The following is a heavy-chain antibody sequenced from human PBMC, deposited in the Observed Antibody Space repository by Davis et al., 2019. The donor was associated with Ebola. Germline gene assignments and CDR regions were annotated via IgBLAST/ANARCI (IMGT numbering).Heavy chain of an antibody. V-gene: IGHV3-21*01. Sequence: PGGSLRLSCAASGFTFSSYSMNWVRQAPGKGLEWVSSISSSSSYIYYADSVKGRFTISRDNSKNSLYLQMNSLRDEDTAVYYCARDRGTKTYCSGGSCYPDSANWFDPWGQGTLVTVSS. CDR1: GFTFSSYS. J-gene: IGHJ5*02. D-gene: IGHD2-15*01. CDR2: ISSSSSYI. CDR3: ARDRGTKTYCSGGSCYPDSANWFDP.